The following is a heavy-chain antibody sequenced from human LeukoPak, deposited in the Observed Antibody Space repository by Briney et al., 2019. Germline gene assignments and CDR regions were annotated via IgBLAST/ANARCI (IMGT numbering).Heavy chain of an antibody. J-gene: IGHJ5*02. CDR3: ARGYSSGWYRGWFDP. V-gene: IGHV4-59*01. CDR1: GGSMSSYY. Sequence: PSETLSLTCTVSGGSMSSYYWNWLPQPPGKGLEWIGHIHYNGNTNYNPSLKSGVTISVDTSKNQFSLKLSSVTAADTAVYYCARGYSSGWYRGWFDPWGQGTLVIVSS. CDR2: IHYNGNT. D-gene: IGHD6-19*01.